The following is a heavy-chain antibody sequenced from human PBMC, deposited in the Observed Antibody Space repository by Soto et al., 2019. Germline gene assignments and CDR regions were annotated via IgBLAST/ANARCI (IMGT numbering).Heavy chain of an antibody. V-gene: IGHV1-69*13. D-gene: IGHD3-3*01. CDR1: GGTFSSYA. J-gene: IGHJ6*02. CDR2: IIPIFGTA. CDR3: ASSPYYDFWSGYYLYYYYGMDV. Sequence: SVKVSCKASGGTFSSYAISWVRQAPGQGLEWMGGIIPIFGTANYAQKFQGRVTITADESTSTAYMELSSLRSEDTAVYYCASSPYYDFWSGYYLYYYYGMDVWGQGTTVTVSS.